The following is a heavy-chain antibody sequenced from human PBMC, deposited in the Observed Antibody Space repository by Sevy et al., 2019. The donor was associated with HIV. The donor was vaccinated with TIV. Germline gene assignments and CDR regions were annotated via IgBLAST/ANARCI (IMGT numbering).Heavy chain of an antibody. D-gene: IGHD2-8*02. J-gene: IGHJ5*02. V-gene: IGHV3-23*01. CDR1: GFTVSSSY. Sequence: GGSLRLSCAASGFTVSSSYMTWVRQPPGKGLEWVSSISISGADKYYADSVKGRFTISRDNSQNRLYLQMNSLRAEDTALYYCAKALVETEDKNEFDPWGQGTLVTVSS. CDR2: ISISGADK. CDR3: AKALVETEDKNEFDP.